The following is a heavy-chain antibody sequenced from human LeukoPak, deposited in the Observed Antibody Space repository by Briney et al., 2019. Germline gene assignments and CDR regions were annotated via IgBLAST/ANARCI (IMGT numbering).Heavy chain of an antibody. CDR2: ISYDGSNK. V-gene: IGHV3-30-3*01. Sequence: GGSLRLSCAASGFTFNSYAMHWVRQAPGKGLEWVAVISYDGSNKYYADSVKGRFTISRDNSKNTLYLQMNSLRAEDTAVYYCARETPTVVVIRGFDYWGQGTLVTVSS. CDR1: GFTFNSYA. CDR3: ARETPTVVVIRGFDY. D-gene: IGHD3-22*01. J-gene: IGHJ4*02.